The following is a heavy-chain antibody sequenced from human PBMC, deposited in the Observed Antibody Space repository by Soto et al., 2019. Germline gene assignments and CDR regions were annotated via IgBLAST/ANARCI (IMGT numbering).Heavy chain of an antibody. D-gene: IGHD5-12*01. V-gene: IGHV1-69*02. CDR1: GGTFSSYT. CDR2: IIPILGIA. CDR3: ARGWMVATMGWFDP. Sequence: QVQLVQSGAEVKKPGSSVKVSCKASGGTFSSYTISWVRQAPRQGLEWMGRIIPILGIANYAQKFQGRVMITADKSTSTAYKELSSLRSEDTAVYYCARGWMVATMGWFDPWGQGTLVTVSS. J-gene: IGHJ5*02.